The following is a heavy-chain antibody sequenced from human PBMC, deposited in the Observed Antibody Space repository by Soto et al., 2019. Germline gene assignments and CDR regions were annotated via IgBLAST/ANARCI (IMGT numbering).Heavy chain of an antibody. CDR3: AKDGGHYYDSSGSFDY. CDR2: ISGSGGST. D-gene: IGHD3-22*01. CDR1: GFTFSSYA. Sequence: PGGSLRLSCAASGFTFSSYAMSWVRQAPGKGLEWVSAISGSGGSTYYADSVKGRFTISRDNSKNTLYLQMNSLRAEDTAVYYCAKDGGHYYDSSGSFDYWGQGTLVTVSS. V-gene: IGHV3-23*01. J-gene: IGHJ4*02.